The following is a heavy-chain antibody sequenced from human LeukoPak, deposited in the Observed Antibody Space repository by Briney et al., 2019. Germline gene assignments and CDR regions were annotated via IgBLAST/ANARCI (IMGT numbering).Heavy chain of an antibody. V-gene: IGHV4-39*07. CDR2: IYYSGST. Sequence: SETLSLTCTVSGGSISSSSYYWGWIRQPPGKGLEWIGSIYYSGSTYYNPSLKSRVTISVDTSKNQFSLKLSSVTAADTAVYYCAGYSGWYCYWGQGTLVTVSS. CDR1: GGSISSSSYY. J-gene: IGHJ4*02. D-gene: IGHD6-19*01. CDR3: AGYSGWYCY.